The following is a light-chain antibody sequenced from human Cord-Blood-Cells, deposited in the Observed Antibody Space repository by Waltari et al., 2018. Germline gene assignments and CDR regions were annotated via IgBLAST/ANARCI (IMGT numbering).Light chain of an antibody. CDR2: EVS. CDR3: SSYTSSSTLV. V-gene: IGLV2-14*01. CDR1: SSDVGGYNY. J-gene: IGLJ2*01. Sequence: QSALTQPASVSGSPGQSITISCTGTSSDVGGYNYVSWYQQHPGKAPKLMSYEVSNRPPGVSNRFSGSKSGKSASLTISGLQAEDEADYYCSSYTSSSTLVFGGGTKLTVL.